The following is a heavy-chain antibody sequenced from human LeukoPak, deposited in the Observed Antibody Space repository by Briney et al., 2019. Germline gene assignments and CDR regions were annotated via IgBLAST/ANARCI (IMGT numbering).Heavy chain of an antibody. J-gene: IGHJ4*02. Sequence: GGSLRLSCAASGFTFSRYWMSWVRQAPGKGLEWVANIKEDGSEKYYVDSVKGRFIISRDNAKNSMYLQMDSLRAEDTAVYYCARDQDPVEMATIFGYWGQGTLVTVSA. CDR3: ARDQDPVEMATIFGY. V-gene: IGHV3-7*01. CDR2: IKEDGSEK. D-gene: IGHD5-24*01. CDR1: GFTFSRYW.